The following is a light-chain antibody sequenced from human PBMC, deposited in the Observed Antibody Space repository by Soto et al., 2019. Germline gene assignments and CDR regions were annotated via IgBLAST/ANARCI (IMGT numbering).Light chain of an antibody. J-gene: IGKJ1*01. CDR2: DAS. CDR3: QQYGSAPQT. CDR1: QSVSSSY. Sequence: EIELTQSPGTLSLSPGERATLSCRASQSVSSSYLAWYQQKPGQAHRLLIYDASSRATGIPDRFSGSGSGTDFTLTISRLEPEDFAVYYCQQYGSAPQTFGQGTKVEIK. V-gene: IGKV3-20*01.